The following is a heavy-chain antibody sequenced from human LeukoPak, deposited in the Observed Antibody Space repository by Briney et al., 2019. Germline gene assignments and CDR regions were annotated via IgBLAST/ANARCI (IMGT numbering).Heavy chain of an antibody. Sequence: PGGSLRLSCAASGFTFSSFAMSWVRQAPGRGLEWVSSISGSGASTYYADSVKGRFTISRDNSRNTLYLQMSSLRAEDTAVYYCAKSHSVAGAGTYSADFLDSLGQGTLVTVSS. V-gene: IGHV3-23*01. J-gene: IGHJ4*02. CDR2: ISGSGAST. CDR3: AKSHSVAGAGTYSADFLDS. D-gene: IGHD6-19*01. CDR1: GFTFSSFA.